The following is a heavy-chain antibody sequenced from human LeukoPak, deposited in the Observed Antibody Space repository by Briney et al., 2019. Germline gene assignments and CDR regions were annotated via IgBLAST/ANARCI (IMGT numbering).Heavy chain of an antibody. Sequence: SETLSLTCTVSGGSISSYYWSWIRQPPGKGLEWIGYIYYSGSTNYNPSLKSRVTISVDTSKNQFSLKLSSVTAADTAVYYCARGEGYYDSTKGYYYMDVWGKGTTVTISS. V-gene: IGHV4-59*01. D-gene: IGHD3-22*01. CDR3: ARGEGYYDSTKGYYYMDV. J-gene: IGHJ6*03. CDR1: GGSISSYY. CDR2: IYYSGST.